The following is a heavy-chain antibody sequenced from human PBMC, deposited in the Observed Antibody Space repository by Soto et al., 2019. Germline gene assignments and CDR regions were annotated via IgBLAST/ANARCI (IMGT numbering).Heavy chain of an antibody. J-gene: IGHJ4*02. D-gene: IGHD3-10*01. CDR3: ATGPYGSGSYTFDY. CDR1: GYTLTELS. V-gene: IGHV1-24*01. Sequence: GASVKVSCKVSGYTLTELSMHWVRQAPGKGLEWMGGFDPEDGETIYAQKFQGRVTMTEDTSTDTAYMELSSLRSEDTAVYYCATGPYGSGSYTFDYWGQGTLVTVAS. CDR2: FDPEDGET.